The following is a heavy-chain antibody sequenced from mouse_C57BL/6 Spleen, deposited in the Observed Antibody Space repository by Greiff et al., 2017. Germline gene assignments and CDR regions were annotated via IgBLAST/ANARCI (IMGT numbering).Heavy chain of an antibody. Sequence: EVKLVESGGGLVKPGGSLKLSCAASGFTFSSYAMSWVRQTPEKRLEGVATISDGGSYTYYPDNVKGRFTISRDNAKNNLYLQMSHLKSEDTAMYYCARGDYVNFDYWGQGTTLTVSS. CDR3: ARGDYVNFDY. D-gene: IGHD2-4*01. CDR1: GFTFSSYA. V-gene: IGHV5-4*03. J-gene: IGHJ2*01. CDR2: ISDGGSYT.